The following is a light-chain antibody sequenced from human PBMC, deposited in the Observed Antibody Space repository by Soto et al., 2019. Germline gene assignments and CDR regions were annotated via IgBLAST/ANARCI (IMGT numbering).Light chain of an antibody. Sequence: QSALTQPRSVSGSPGQSVAISCTGTNSDVGGYNFVSWYQQHPGKAPKLIIYDVSKRPSGVPDRFSGSKSGNTASLTLSGLQAEDEADYYCCSYAGSYTLWVFGGGTQLTVL. CDR1: NSDVGGYNF. V-gene: IGLV2-11*01. CDR3: CSYAGSYTLWV. J-gene: IGLJ3*02. CDR2: DVS.